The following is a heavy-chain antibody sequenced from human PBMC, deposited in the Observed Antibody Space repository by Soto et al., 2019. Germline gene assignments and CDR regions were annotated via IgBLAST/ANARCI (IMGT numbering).Heavy chain of an antibody. D-gene: IGHD1-26*01. CDR2: INPTFGST. V-gene: IGHV1-46*01. CDR3: ARERSEQFDY. J-gene: IGHJ4*02. Sequence: QVQLVQSGAEVRKPGASVRLSCKASGYTFTNYFFHWVRQAPGQGLEWMGMINPTFGSTSYTQDLQGRVTMTRETSTGTVYMDLTSLKSEDTAVYYCARERSEQFDYWGQGTLVTVSS. CDR1: GYTFTNYF.